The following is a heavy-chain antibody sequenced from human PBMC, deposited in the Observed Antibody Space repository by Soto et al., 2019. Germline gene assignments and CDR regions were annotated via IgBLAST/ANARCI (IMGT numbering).Heavy chain of an antibody. V-gene: IGHV1-69*13. CDR3: ARGAARMGGYYHYYGMDV. Sequence: GASVKVSCKASGGTFSSYAISWVRQAPGQGLEWMGGIIPIFGTANYAQKFQGRVTITADESTSTAYMELSSLRSEDTAVYYCARGAARMGGYYHYYGMDVWGQGTTVTVSS. CDR1: GGTFSSYA. D-gene: IGHD6-6*01. J-gene: IGHJ6*02. CDR2: IIPIFGTA.